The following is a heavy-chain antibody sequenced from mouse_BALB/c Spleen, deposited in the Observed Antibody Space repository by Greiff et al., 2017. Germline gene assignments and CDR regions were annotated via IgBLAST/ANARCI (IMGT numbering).Heavy chain of an antibody. CDR3: ARSRITTAIAMDY. J-gene: IGHJ4*01. D-gene: IGHD1-2*01. Sequence: QVQLKESGPELVKPGASVRISCKASGYTFTSYYIHWVKQRPGQGLEWIGWIYPGNVNTKYNEKFKGKATLTADKSSSTAYMQLSSLTSEDSAVYFCARSRITTAIAMDYWGQGTSVTVSS. V-gene: IGHV1S56*01. CDR1: GYTFTSYY. CDR2: IYPGNVNT.